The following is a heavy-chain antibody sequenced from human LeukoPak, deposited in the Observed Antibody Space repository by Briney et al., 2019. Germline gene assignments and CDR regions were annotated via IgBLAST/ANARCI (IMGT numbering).Heavy chain of an antibody. Sequence: GGSLRLSCAASGFTFSSYSMNWVRQAPGKGLEWVSSIRSGSSYIYYADSVKGRFTISRDSSKNTLYLQMNSLRAQDTAVYFCANLGSSTVAFDHWGQGTLVTVSS. D-gene: IGHD6-6*01. CDR2: IRSGSSYI. CDR1: GFTFSSYS. CDR3: ANLGSSTVAFDH. J-gene: IGHJ4*02. V-gene: IGHV3-21*04.